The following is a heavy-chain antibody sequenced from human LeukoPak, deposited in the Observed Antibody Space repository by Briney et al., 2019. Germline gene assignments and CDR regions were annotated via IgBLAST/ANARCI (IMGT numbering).Heavy chain of an antibody. D-gene: IGHD5-24*01. Sequence: PGGSLRLSCAASGFTFSSYGMHWVRQAPGKGLEWVAFIRHDGSNKYFADSVKGRFTISRDNAKNSLYLQMNSLRAEDTAVYYCARGGEWWLQLREFDYWGQGTLVTVSS. V-gene: IGHV3-30*02. CDR1: GFTFSSYG. CDR2: IRHDGSNK. J-gene: IGHJ4*02. CDR3: ARGGEWWLQLREFDY.